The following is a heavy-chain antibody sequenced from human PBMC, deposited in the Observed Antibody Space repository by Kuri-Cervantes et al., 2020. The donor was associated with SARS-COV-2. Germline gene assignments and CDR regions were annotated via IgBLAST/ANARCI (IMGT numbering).Heavy chain of an antibody. V-gene: IGHV4-61*09. CDR3: ARRIMITFGGVIVQKRGAFDI. D-gene: IGHD3-16*02. Sequence: SETLSLTCTVSGGSISSGSYYWSWIRQPAGKGLEWIGHIYTSGSTNYNPSLKSRVTISVDTSKNQFSLKLSSVTAAGTAVYYCARRIMITFGGVIVQKRGAFDIWGQGTMVTVSS. J-gene: IGHJ3*02. CDR2: IYTSGST. CDR1: GGSISSGSYY.